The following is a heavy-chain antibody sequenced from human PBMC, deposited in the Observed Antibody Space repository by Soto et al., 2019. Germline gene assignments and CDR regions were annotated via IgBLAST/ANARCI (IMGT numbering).Heavy chain of an antibody. J-gene: IGHJ4*02. Sequence: QVQLQESGPGLVKPSETLSLTCTVSGGSISSYYWSWIRQAPGKGLEWIGYVYYSGSTNYNPSLKSRVPISFDTSKNQFSLILSSVTAADTAVYYCATGRYYYGSEYWGQGTLVTVSS. CDR1: GGSISSYY. CDR3: ATGRYYYGSEY. D-gene: IGHD3-10*01. CDR2: VYYSGST. V-gene: IGHV4-59*01.